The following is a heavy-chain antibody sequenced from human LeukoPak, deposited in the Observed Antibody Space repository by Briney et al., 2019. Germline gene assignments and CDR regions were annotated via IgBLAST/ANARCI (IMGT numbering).Heavy chain of an antibody. Sequence: GRSLRLSCAASGFTFSSYGMHWVRQAPGKGLEWVAVIWYDGSNKYYADSVKGRFTISRDNSKNTLYLQMNSLRAEDTAVYYCARDIYRICSSTSCYSYAFDIWGQGTMVTVSS. D-gene: IGHD2-2*02. V-gene: IGHV3-33*01. CDR2: IWYDGSNK. CDR1: GFTFSSYG. CDR3: ARDIYRICSSTSCYSYAFDI. J-gene: IGHJ3*02.